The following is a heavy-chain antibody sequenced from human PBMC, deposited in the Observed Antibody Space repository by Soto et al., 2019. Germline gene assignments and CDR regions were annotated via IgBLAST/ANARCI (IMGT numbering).Heavy chain of an antibody. V-gene: IGHV4-4*07. D-gene: IGHD2-21*01. CDR3: ARDIASYAYGEGY. Sequence: SETLSLTCTVSGGSINSYWWSWIRQPAGKGLEWIGRVYSSGTTDYNPSRNSRATMSVETSKNQFSLKLSSVTAADTAVYYCARDIASYAYGEGYWGQGIQVTVSS. CDR1: GGSINSYW. CDR2: VYSSGTT. J-gene: IGHJ4*02.